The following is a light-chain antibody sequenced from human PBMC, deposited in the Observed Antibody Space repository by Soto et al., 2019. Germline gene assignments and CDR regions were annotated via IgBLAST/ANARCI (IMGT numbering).Light chain of an antibody. CDR1: QSVSSSS. V-gene: IGKV3-20*01. CDR3: QQYGRSPLVT. Sequence: EIVLTQSPGTLSLSPGERATLSCRASQSVSSSSLAWYQQKPGQAPRLLVYGASSRATGIPDRFSGSGSGTHFTLTISRLEPEDFAVYYCQQYGRSPLVTFGQGTKLEIK. J-gene: IGKJ2*01. CDR2: GAS.